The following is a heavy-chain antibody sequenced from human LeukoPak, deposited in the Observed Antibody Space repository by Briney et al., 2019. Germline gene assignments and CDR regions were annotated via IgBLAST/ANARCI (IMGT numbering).Heavy chain of an antibody. V-gene: IGHV3-23*01. Sequence: GGSLRLSCAASGFTFSSYAMSWVRQAPGKGREGVSAIRGRGGSTYYPDSVKGRFTISRDNSKNTLYLQMNSLRAEDTAVYYCAKDLVAVAGIGVYDYWGQGTLVTVSS. CDR2: IRGRGGST. CDR1: GFTFSSYA. D-gene: IGHD6-19*01. J-gene: IGHJ4*02. CDR3: AKDLVAVAGIGVYDY.